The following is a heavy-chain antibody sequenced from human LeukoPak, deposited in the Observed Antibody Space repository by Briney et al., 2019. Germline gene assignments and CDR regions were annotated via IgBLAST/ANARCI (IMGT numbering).Heavy chain of an antibody. J-gene: IGHJ4*02. CDR3: ARDFHNPSYYYDGSGYFGPPID. D-gene: IGHD3-22*01. V-gene: IGHV1-2*02. CDR1: GYTFTGYY. CDR2: INPNSGGT. Sequence: ASVKVSCKASGYTFTGYYMHWVRQAPGQGFEWMGWINPNSGGTNYAQKFHGRVTMTRDTSVSTAYMELSRLRSDDTAVYYCARDFHNPSYYYDGSGYFGPPIDWGQGTLVTVS.